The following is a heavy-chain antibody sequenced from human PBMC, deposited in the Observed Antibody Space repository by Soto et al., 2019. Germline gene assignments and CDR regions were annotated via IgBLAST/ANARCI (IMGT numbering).Heavy chain of an antibody. CDR2: INAGNGNT. CDR3: ATAPSVYYDILTGPSRNAFDI. Sequence: ASVKVSCKASGYTFTSYAMHWVRQAPGQRLEWMGWINAGNGNTKYSQKFQGRVTITRDTSASTAYMELSSLRSEDTAVYYCATAPSVYYDILTGPSRNAFDIWGQGTMVTVSS. D-gene: IGHD3-9*01. J-gene: IGHJ3*02. V-gene: IGHV1-3*01. CDR1: GYTFTSYA.